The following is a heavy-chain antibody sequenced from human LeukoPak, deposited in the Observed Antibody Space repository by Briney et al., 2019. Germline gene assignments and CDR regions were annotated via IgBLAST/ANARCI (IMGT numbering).Heavy chain of an antibody. V-gene: IGHV5-51*01. Sequence: GEFLKISCKGSGYSFTSYWIGWVRQMPGKGLEWMGIIYPGDSDTRYSPSFQGQVTISVDKSISTAYLQWSSLKASDTAMYYCARHSGFSYQYYGMDVWGQGTTVTVSS. CDR2: IYPGDSDT. D-gene: IGHD5-12*01. CDR3: ARHSGFSYQYYGMDV. CDR1: GYSFTSYW. J-gene: IGHJ6*02.